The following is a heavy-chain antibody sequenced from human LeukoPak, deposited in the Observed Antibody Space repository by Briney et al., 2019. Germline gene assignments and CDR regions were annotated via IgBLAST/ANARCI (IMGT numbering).Heavy chain of an antibody. Sequence: SETLSLTCTVSGGSISSYYWSWIRQHPGKGLEWIGSIYYSGSTYYNPSLKSRVTISVGTSENQFSLKLSSVTAADTAVYYCARDRNYYGSGMDVWGQGTTVTVSS. CDR3: ARDRNYYGSGMDV. CDR2: IYYSGST. D-gene: IGHD3-10*01. J-gene: IGHJ6*02. V-gene: IGHV4-59*06. CDR1: GGSISSYY.